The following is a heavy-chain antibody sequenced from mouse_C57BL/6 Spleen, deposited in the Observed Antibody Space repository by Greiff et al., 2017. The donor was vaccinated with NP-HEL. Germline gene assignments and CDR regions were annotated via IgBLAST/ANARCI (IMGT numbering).Heavy chain of an antibody. V-gene: IGHV2-6*03. Sequence: VKLEESGPGLVAPSQSLSITCTVSGFSLTSYGVHWVRQPPGKGLEWLVVIWSDGSTTYNSALKSRLSISKDNSKSQVFLKMNSLQTDDTAMYYCASDYYGSSYGYAMDYWGQGTSVTVSS. CDR3: ASDYYGSSYGYAMDY. J-gene: IGHJ4*01. CDR1: GFSLTSYG. D-gene: IGHD1-1*01. CDR2: IWSDGST.